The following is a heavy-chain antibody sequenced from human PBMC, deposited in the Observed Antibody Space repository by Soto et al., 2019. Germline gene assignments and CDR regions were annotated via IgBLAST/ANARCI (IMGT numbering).Heavy chain of an antibody. Sequence: SETLSLTCTVSGGSISSGDYYWSWIRQPPGNGLEWIGYIYYSGSTYYNPSLKSRVTRSVDTSKNQFYLKLSSVTAADTAVYYCARDSDFWSGDYGMDVWGQGTTVTVSS. CDR3: ARDSDFWSGDYGMDV. CDR2: IYYSGST. J-gene: IGHJ6*01. V-gene: IGHV4-30-4*01. CDR1: GGSISSGDYY. D-gene: IGHD3-3*01.